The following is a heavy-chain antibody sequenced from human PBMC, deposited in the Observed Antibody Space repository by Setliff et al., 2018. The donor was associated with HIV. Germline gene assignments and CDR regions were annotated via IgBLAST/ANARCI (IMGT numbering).Heavy chain of an antibody. D-gene: IGHD1-26*01. Sequence: PSETLSLTCPVSGVSVNNDDDYWGWIRQPPGKGLEWIAIIHQSGTAHKRPSLKSRVTISIDTSENLFSLKLSGVTAADTAIYYCARQVGEGKWYLDSWGHGTLVTVSS. V-gene: IGHV4-39*01. J-gene: IGHJ4*01. CDR1: GVSVNNDDDY. CDR2: IHQSGTA. CDR3: ARQVGEGKWYLDS.